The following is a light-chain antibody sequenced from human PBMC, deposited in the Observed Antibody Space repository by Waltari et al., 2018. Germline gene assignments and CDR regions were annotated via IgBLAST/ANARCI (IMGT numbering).Light chain of an antibody. J-gene: IGKJ1*01. CDR1: QSISSW. V-gene: IGKV1-5*03. Sequence: DIQMTQSPSTLSASVGDRVTITCRASQSISSWLAWYQQKPGKAPKLRIYKASTLDSGVPSRFSGSASGTEFTLTISSLQPNDFATYYCQQYSGYPETFGQGTKVDIK. CDR2: KAS. CDR3: QQYSGYPET.